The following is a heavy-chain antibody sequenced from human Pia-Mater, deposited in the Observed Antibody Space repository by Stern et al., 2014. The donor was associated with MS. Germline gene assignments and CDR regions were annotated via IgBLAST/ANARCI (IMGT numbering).Heavy chain of an antibody. CDR1: GFTFSSYD. Sequence: EVQLVEPGGGLVQPGGSLRLSCAASGFTFSSYDMPWVRQATGQGLEWVSAIGTAGDTYYPGSVKGRFTVSRENAKNSLYLQMNSLRAGDTAVYYCARARRDYYDSSGYPYYLDYWGQGTLVTVSS. D-gene: IGHD3-22*01. J-gene: IGHJ4*02. CDR3: ARARRDYYDSSGYPYYLDY. V-gene: IGHV3-13*01. CDR2: IGTAGDT.